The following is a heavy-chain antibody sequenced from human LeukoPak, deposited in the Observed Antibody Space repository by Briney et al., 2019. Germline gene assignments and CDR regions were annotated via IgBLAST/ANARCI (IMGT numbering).Heavy chain of an antibody. CDR3: ARQGNGYCTSTNCLFSFDN. J-gene: IGHJ4*02. CDR1: GDSVTTTNYI. CDR2: IYYSGNT. V-gene: IGHV4-39*01. D-gene: IGHD2-2*03. Sequence: SETLSLTCTVSGDSVTTTNYIWGWIRQAPGRGLQWIASIYYSGNTYYNPSLKSRVTISEDTSKNQFSLNVISVTAADTAVYYCARQGNGYCTSTNCLFSFDNWGQGTLVTVSS.